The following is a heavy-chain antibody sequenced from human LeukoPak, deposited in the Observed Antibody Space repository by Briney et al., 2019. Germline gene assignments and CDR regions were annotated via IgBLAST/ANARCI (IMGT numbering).Heavy chain of an antibody. Sequence: GGSLRLSCAGSGCTFSSFAMSWVRLAPGKGLEWVSSISNSGGGTYYAESVKGRFTISRDNSKNTLYLQMSSLRAEDTAIYYCARPAYSSSWYYFEYWGQGTLVTVSS. CDR3: ARPAYSSSWYYFEY. V-gene: IGHV3-23*01. CDR1: GCTFSSFA. J-gene: IGHJ4*02. D-gene: IGHD6-13*01. CDR2: ISNSGGGT.